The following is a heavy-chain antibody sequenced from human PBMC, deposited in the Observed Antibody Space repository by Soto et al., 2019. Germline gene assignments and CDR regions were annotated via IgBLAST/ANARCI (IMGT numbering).Heavy chain of an antibody. J-gene: IGHJ4*02. CDR3: AKGGDSSGYYEVDY. CDR1: GFTFSSYA. Sequence: GGSLRLSCAASGFTFSSYAMSWVRQAPGKGLQWVSVISGSGGSTYYADSVKGRFTISRDNSKYTLYLQMKSLRADDTAVYYCAKGGDSSGYYEVDYWGQGTLVTVSS. D-gene: IGHD3-22*01. V-gene: IGHV3-23*01. CDR2: ISGSGGST.